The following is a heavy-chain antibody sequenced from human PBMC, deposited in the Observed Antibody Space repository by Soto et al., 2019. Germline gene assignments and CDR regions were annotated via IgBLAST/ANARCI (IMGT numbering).Heavy chain of an antibody. D-gene: IGHD6-19*01. CDR2: ISGSGGST. CDR1: GLVFTNAQ. CDR3: AKDSQWPLDNAFDI. J-gene: IGHJ3*02. V-gene: IGHV3-23*01. Sequence: GGSLRLSCAASGLVFTNAQMHWVRQAPGKGLEWVSAISGSGGSTYYADSVKGRFTISRDNSKNTLYLQMNSLRAEDMAVYYCAKDSQWPLDNAFDIWGQGTMVTVSS.